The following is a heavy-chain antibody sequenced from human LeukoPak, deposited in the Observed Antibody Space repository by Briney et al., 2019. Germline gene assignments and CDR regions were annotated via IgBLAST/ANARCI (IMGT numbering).Heavy chain of an antibody. CDR3: ARGTYYDILTGYEGDYMDV. Sequence: GSLRLSCAASGFTFSSYWMSWVRQAPGKGLEWVANIKQDGSEKYYVDSVKGRFTISRDNAKNSLYLQMNSLRAEDTAVYYCARGTYYDILTGYEGDYMDVWGKGTTVTVSS. CDR1: GFTFSSYW. J-gene: IGHJ6*03. V-gene: IGHV3-7*01. CDR2: IKQDGSEK. D-gene: IGHD3-9*01.